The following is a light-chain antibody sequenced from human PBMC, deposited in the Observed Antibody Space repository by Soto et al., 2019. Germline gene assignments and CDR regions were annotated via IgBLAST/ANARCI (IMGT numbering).Light chain of an antibody. CDR2: GAP. Sequence: EIVMTQSPATLSVSPGERATLSCRASQSVSSDLAWYQHKPGQAPRLLIYGAPTRATGIPARFSGRGSGTEFTLAISSLQSEDFAVYYCQQYNSWPLTFGGGTKVDIK. CDR3: QQYNSWPLT. J-gene: IGKJ4*01. V-gene: IGKV3-15*01. CDR1: QSVSSD.